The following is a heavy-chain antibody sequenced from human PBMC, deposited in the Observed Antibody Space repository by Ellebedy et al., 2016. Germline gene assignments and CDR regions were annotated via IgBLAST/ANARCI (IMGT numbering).Heavy chain of an antibody. CDR3: AKQRGGY. CDR2: IKQDGSEN. V-gene: IGHV3-7*03. J-gene: IGHJ4*02. Sequence: GGSLRLSCAASGFTFSSYFMSWVRQAPGKGLEWVANIKQDGSENYYVDSVKGRFTISRDNAKNSLYLQMNSLRAEDTAVYYCAKQRGGYWGQGTLVTVSS. CDR1: GFTFSSYF. D-gene: IGHD1/OR15-1a*01.